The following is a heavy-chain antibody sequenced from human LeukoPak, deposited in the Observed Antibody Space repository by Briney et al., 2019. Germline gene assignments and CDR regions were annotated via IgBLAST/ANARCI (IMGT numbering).Heavy chain of an antibody. CDR2: ISPNSGGT. CDR1: GYTFTGYY. J-gene: IGHJ4*02. CDR3: ARVFPNSHYCSGGSCYSYYFDY. D-gene: IGHD2-15*01. Sequence: ASVKVSCKASGYTFTGYYMHWVRQAPGQGLEWMGWISPNSGGTNYAQKFQGRVTMTRDTSISTAYMELSRLRSDDTAVYYCARVFPNSHYCSGGSCYSYYFDYWGQGTLVTVSS. V-gene: IGHV1-2*02.